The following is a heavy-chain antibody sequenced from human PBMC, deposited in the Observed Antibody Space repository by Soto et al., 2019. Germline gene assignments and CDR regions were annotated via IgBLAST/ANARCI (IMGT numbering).Heavy chain of an antibody. J-gene: IGHJ5*01. D-gene: IGHD3-22*01. CDR3: SRAYYYDSSGYYNWFDP. CDR2: MNPNSGNT. V-gene: IGHV1-8*01. CDR1: GYTFTSYD. Sequence: ASVKVSCKASGYTFTSYDINWVRQATGQGLEWMGWMNPNSGNTDYAQKFQGRVTMTRNTSISTAYMELSSLRSEDTAVYYCSRAYYYDSSGYYNWFDPWGQGTLVTVSS.